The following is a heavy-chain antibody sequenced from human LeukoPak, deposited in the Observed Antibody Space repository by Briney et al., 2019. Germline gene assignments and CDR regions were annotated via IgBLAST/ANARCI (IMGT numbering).Heavy chain of an antibody. CDR2: FDPEDGET. D-gene: IGHD1-26*01. Sequence: ASVKVSCKVSGYTLTELSMHWVRQAPGKGLEWMGGFDPEDGETIYAQKFQGRVTMTEDTSTDTAYMELSSLRSEDTAVYYCATPTPPSGSYYFFYFDYWGQGTLVTVSS. J-gene: IGHJ4*02. CDR3: ATPTPPSGSYYFFYFDY. CDR1: GYTLTELS. V-gene: IGHV1-24*01.